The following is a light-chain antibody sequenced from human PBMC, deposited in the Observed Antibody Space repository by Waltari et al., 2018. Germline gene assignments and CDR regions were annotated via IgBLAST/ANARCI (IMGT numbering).Light chain of an antibody. Sequence: EIVMTQSPATLSVSPGERATLSCRASQSVYSNLAWYQQKPGPVPRLLIYGASTRATGFPARFSGSGSGTEFTLTISSLQSEDFAVYYCQHYNNWPLTFGGGTKVEIK. CDR3: QHYNNWPLT. V-gene: IGKV3-15*01. CDR1: QSVYSN. J-gene: IGKJ4*01. CDR2: GAS.